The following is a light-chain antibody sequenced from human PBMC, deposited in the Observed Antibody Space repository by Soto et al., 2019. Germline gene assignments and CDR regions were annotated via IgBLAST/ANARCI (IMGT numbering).Light chain of an antibody. CDR1: QSLLHSNGYNY. J-gene: IGKJ1*01. CDR3: MQALQTPGT. CDR2: MGS. V-gene: IGKV2-28*01. Sequence: EIVMTQSPLSLPVTPGEPASISCRSSQSLLHSNGYNYLDWYLQKPGQSPQLLIYMGSLRASGVPDMFSGSGSGTDFTLKISRLEAEDVGIYYCMQALQTPGTFGQGTRVEIK.